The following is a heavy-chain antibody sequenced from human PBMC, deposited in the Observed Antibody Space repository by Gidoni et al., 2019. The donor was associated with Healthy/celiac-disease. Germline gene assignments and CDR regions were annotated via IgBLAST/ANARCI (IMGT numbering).Heavy chain of an antibody. CDR2: ISGSGGST. D-gene: IGHD1-26*01. V-gene: IGHV3-23*01. J-gene: IGHJ4*02. CDR1: GFTFSSYA. CDR3: AKDLVPSGSYYGMVDY. Sequence: EVQLLESGGGWVQPGGSLRLSCAASGFTFSSYAMSWVRQAPGKGLEWVSAISGSGGSTYYADSVKGRFTISRDNSKNTLYLQMNSLRAEDTAVYYCAKDLVPSGSYYGMVDYWGQGTLVTVSS.